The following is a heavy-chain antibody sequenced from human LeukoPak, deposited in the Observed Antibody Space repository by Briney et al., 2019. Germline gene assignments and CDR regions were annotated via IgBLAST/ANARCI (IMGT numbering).Heavy chain of an antibody. Sequence: SETLSLTCAVYGGSFSGYYWSWIRQPPGKGLEWIGEINHSGSTNYNPSLKSRVTISVDTSKNQFSLKLSSVTAADTAVYYCVRGGQPDYWGQGTLVTVSS. CDR1: GGSFSGYY. J-gene: IGHJ4*01. CDR3: VRGGQPDY. V-gene: IGHV4-34*01. CDR2: INHSGST.